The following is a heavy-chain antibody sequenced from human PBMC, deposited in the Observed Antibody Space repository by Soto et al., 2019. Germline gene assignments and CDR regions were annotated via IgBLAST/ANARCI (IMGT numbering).Heavy chain of an antibody. V-gene: IGHV1-69*01. J-gene: IGHJ4*02. D-gene: IGHD3-10*01. CDR1: GVTFSSET. CDR3: ATELGENPASPFDA. CDR2: IIPLFGTA. Sequence: QVQLVQSGADVKKPGSSVKVSCQASGVTFSSETLGWVRQAPGQGLGWVGGIIPLFGTASYAQKFQGRVTVTADESTSKVYMELSSLRSDDTAVYFCATELGENPASPFDAWGQGTLVTVSS.